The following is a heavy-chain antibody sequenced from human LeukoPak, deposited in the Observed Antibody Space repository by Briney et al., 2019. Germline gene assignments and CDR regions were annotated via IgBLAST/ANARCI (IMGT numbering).Heavy chain of an antibody. Sequence: GGSLRLSCAASGFTFSDFWMSWVRQAPGKGLECVASTNEAGGDKYYVDSVKGRFTISRDNSKNSLSLQMNSLTAEDTAIYYCAIATTGRGAYGSWGQGALVSVSS. CDR3: AIATTGRGAYGS. CDR1: GFTFSDFW. D-gene: IGHD1-1*01. J-gene: IGHJ5*02. CDR2: TNEAGGDK. V-gene: IGHV3-7*01.